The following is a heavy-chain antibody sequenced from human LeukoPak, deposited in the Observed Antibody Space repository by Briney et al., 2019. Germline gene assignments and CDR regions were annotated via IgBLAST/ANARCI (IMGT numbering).Heavy chain of an antibody. CDR3: ATGSNRYDSSDFDR. CDR1: GFSFSYAW. D-gene: IGHD3-22*01. V-gene: IGHV3-15*01. Sequence: GGSLRLSCAASGFSFSYAWMNWVRQPPGKGLEWVGHIYSKSDGGRTEYAAPVKGRFIISRDDSMNTLDLQMNSLQTDDTALYYCATGSNRYDSSDFDRWGQGTLVTVSS. J-gene: IGHJ4*02. CDR2: IYSKSDGGRT.